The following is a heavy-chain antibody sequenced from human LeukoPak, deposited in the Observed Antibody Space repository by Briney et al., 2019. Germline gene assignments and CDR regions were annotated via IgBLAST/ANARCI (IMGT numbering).Heavy chain of an antibody. V-gene: IGHV1-2*06. Sequence: ASVKVCCKASGYTFTGYYMHWVRQAPGQGLEWMGRINPNSGDTSYAQKFQGRVTMTRDTSITTAYMELSSLKSDDTAVYYCARACSGGICYSDNWLDPWGQGTQVTVSS. CDR3: ARACSGGICYSDNWLDP. CDR1: GYTFTGYY. D-gene: IGHD2-15*01. J-gene: IGHJ5*02. CDR2: INPNSGDT.